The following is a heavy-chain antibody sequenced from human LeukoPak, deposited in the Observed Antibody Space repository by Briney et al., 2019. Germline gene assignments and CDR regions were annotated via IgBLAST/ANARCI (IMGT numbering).Heavy chain of an antibody. Sequence: SGGSLRLSCAASGFTFSSYGMHWVRQAPGKGLEWVAVISYDGSNKYYADSVKGRFTISRDNSKNTLYLQMNSLRAEDTAVYYCAKKKGYLRGAEGAFDIWGQGTMVTVSS. CDR3: AKKKGYLRGAEGAFDI. D-gene: IGHD4-17*01. J-gene: IGHJ3*02. CDR2: ISYDGSNK. CDR1: GFTFSSYG. V-gene: IGHV3-30*18.